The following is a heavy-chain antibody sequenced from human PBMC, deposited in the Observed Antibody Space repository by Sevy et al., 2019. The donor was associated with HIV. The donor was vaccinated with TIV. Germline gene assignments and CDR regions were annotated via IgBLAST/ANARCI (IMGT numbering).Heavy chain of an antibody. CDR2: MYRGGSP. CDR1: GFSISNNY. Sequence: GGSLRLSCAASGFSISNNYTAWVRQAPGKGLEWVSVMYRGGSPYYADSVKGRFALSRDISKNTVYLQMNSLRAEDTAVYYCARGYCGGGSCTAFDPWGQGTLVTVSS. CDR3: ARGYCGGGSCTAFDP. J-gene: IGHJ5*02. D-gene: IGHD2-15*01. V-gene: IGHV3-53*01.